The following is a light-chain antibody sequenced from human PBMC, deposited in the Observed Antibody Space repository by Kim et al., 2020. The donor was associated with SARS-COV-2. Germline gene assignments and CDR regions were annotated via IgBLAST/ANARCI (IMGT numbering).Light chain of an antibody. J-gene: IGLJ2*01. V-gene: IGLV3-19*01. CDR2: GKN. CDR1: SLRSYY. Sequence: ALGQTVRITCQGDSLRSYYATWYKQKPGQAPILVIYGKNTRPSGIPDRFSGSSSGNTASLTITGTQAGDEADYYCNSRDSNDNVVFGGGTQLTVL. CDR3: NSRDSNDNVV.